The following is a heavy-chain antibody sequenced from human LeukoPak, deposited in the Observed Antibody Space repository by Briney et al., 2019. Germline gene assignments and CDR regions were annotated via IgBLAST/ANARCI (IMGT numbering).Heavy chain of an antibody. Sequence: ASVKVSCKASGYTFTSYDFTWVRQAPGQGLEWMGWISAYNANTNYAQKLQGRVTVTTDTSTNTAYMELRGLRSDDTAVYYCARSVRYGDSKGWGNHFDYWGQGTLVTVSS. J-gene: IGHJ4*02. D-gene: IGHD4-17*01. V-gene: IGHV1-18*01. CDR2: ISAYNANT. CDR3: ARSVRYGDSKGWGNHFDY. CDR1: GYTFTSYD.